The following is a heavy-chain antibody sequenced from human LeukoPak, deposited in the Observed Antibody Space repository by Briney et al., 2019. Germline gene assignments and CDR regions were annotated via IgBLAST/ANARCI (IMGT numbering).Heavy chain of an antibody. V-gene: IGHV1-8*01. CDR2: MNPNSGNT. D-gene: IGHD1-20*01. Sequence: GASVKVSCKASVYTFTSYDINWVRQATGQGLEWMGWMNPNSGNTGYAQKFQGRGSMTRNTSISTAYMELSSLRSEDTAVYYCASGDNGNGRGFDYWGQGTLVTVSS. J-gene: IGHJ4*02. CDR3: ASGDNGNGRGFDY. CDR1: VYTFTSYD.